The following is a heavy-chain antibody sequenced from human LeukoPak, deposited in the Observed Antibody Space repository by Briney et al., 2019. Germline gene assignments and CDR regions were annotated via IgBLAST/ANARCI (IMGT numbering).Heavy chain of an antibody. Sequence: ASVKVSCKASGYTFTGYYMHWVRQAPGQGLEWMGWISAYNGNTNYAQKLQGRVTMTTDTSTSTAYMELRSLRSDDTAVYFCARNSGWYGVSWGPGTLVTVSS. CDR2: ISAYNGNT. CDR3: ARNSGWYGVS. CDR1: GYTFTGYY. V-gene: IGHV1-18*04. J-gene: IGHJ4*02. D-gene: IGHD6-19*01.